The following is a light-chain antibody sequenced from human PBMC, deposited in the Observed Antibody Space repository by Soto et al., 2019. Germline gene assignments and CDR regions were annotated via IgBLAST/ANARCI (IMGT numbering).Light chain of an antibody. V-gene: IGKV3-20*01. CDR2: GAS. Sequence: EIVLTQSPGTLSLSPGERATLSCRDSQSVTSSYLAWWQQKPGQAPRLLIYGASSRATGIPDRFSGSGSGTDFTLTISRLEPEDFAVYFCQQYGSSPTTFGQGTKVEIK. J-gene: IGKJ1*01. CDR3: QQYGSSPTT. CDR1: QSVTSSY.